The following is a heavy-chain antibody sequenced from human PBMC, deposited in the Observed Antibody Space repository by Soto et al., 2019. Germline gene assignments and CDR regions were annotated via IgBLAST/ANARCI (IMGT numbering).Heavy chain of an antibody. CDR3: AIRKKYCSGGSCYATLYDY. Sequence: SETLSLTCAVYGGSFSGYYWSWIRQPPGKGLEWIGEINHSGSTNYNPSLKSRVTISVDTSKNQFSLKLSSVTAADTAVYYCAIRKKYCSGGSCYATLYDYWGQGTLVTVSS. CDR2: INHSGST. J-gene: IGHJ4*02. V-gene: IGHV4-34*01. D-gene: IGHD2-15*01. CDR1: GGSFSGYY.